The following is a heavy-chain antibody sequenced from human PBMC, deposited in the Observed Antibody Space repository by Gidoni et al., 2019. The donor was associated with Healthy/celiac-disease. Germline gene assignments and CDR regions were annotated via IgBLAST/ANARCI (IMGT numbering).Heavy chain of an antibody. CDR3: ATRDDYGGNGGFDMDV. CDR2: ISAYNGNT. V-gene: IGHV1-18*01. J-gene: IGHJ6*02. D-gene: IGHD4-17*01. CDR1: GYTFTSYG. Sequence: QVQLVQSGAEVKKPGASVKVSCKASGYTFTSYGISWVRQAPGQGLEWMGWISAYNGNTNYAQKLQGRVTMTTDTSTSTAYMELRSLRSDDTAVYYCATRDDYGGNGGFDMDVWGQGTTVTVSS.